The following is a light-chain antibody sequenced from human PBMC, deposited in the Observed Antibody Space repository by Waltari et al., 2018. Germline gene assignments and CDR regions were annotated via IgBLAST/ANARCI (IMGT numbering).Light chain of an antibody. Sequence: SPGLTQPPSVSVSPGQKAIITCSGSELTDKYIYWFQQKSGQAPVVVIRRNTGRPSGIPERFSASDSGTTGTLVISGVEAEDEADYYCQSADDSGNHVLFGGGTRLTVL. CDR1: ELTDKY. J-gene: IGLJ2*01. CDR2: RNT. CDR3: QSADDSGNHVL. V-gene: IGLV3-25*03.